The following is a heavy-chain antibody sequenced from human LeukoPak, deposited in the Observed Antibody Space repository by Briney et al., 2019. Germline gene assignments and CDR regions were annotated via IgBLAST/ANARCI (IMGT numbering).Heavy chain of an antibody. V-gene: IGHV3-30-3*01. CDR1: GFTFGNYA. CDR3: AKGLRTGVGPYMGYHYYMDV. D-gene: IGHD3-16*01. J-gene: IGHJ6*03. Sequence: GGSLRLSCAASGFTFGNYAVHWVRQAPGKGLEGVAFISFDGSNKYYGDSVKGRFTISRDNSKNTLYLQMNSLRDEGTGVYYCAKGLRTGVGPYMGYHYYMDVWGKGATVTVSS. CDR2: ISFDGSNK.